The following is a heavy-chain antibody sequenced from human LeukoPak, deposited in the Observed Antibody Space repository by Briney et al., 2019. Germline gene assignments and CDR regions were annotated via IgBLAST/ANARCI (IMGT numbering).Heavy chain of an antibody. CDR2: IYTSGST. Sequence: SETLSLTCTVSGGSISSGSYYWSWIRQPAGKGLEWIGRIYTSGSTNYNPSLKSRVTISVDTSKNQFSLKLSSVTAANTAVYYCARDRYSGYIYYYYMDVWGKGTTVTVSS. D-gene: IGHD5-12*01. V-gene: IGHV4-61*02. CDR1: GGSISSGSYY. CDR3: ARDRYSGYIYYYYMDV. J-gene: IGHJ6*03.